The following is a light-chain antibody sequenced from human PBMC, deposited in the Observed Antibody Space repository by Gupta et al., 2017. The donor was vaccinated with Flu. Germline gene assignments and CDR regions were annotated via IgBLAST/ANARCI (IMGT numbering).Light chain of an antibody. V-gene: IGKV4-1*01. CDR2: LAA. CDR3: QQDYSSPWA. J-gene: IGKJ1*01. CDR1: RSVLYTSNYTFY. Sequence: DIVMADSLASLAVSMGEGVTLSCKSSRSVLYTSNYTFYVAWYQMKSGQPPRMLIYLAASRNCGVPYSFSGSASGTEFTLTITNLQAEDVATYYCQQDYSSPWAFGQGTRVEIK.